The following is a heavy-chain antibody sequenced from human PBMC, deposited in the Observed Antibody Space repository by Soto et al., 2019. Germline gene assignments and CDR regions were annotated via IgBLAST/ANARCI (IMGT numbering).Heavy chain of an antibody. V-gene: IGHV3-30*18. CDR1: GSTFSSYG. J-gene: IGHJ4*02. CDR3: AKDTYYHDSSGYYTFDN. Sequence: QVQLVESGGGVVQPGTSLRLSCAASGSTFSSYGMHWVRQAPGKGLEWVAVISYDGRNKRYVDSAKGRFTISRDNSKNTLDLQMNSRRAEDTAMYYCAKDTYYHDSSGYYTFDNWGQGTLVTVSS. D-gene: IGHD3-22*01. CDR2: ISYDGRNK.